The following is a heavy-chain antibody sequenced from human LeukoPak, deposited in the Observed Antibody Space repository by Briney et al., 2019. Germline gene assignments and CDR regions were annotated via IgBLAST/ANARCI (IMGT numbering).Heavy chain of an antibody. J-gene: IGHJ4*02. CDR3: TRDRATITLFEL. Sequence: GGSLRLSCAASGFSISSYWMHWVRQVPGKGLVWVSRISPDGSTTGYADSVKGRFTASRDNARNTLYLQINSLRAEDSAVYYCTRDRATITLFELWGQGTLVTVSS. D-gene: IGHD4-11*01. V-gene: IGHV3-74*01. CDR2: ISPDGSTT. CDR1: GFSISSYW.